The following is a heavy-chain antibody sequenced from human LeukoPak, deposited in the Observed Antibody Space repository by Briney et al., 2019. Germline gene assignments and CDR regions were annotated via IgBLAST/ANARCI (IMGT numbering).Heavy chain of an antibody. V-gene: IGHV4-59*08. D-gene: IGHD3-22*01. CDR1: GGSISSYY. Sequence: KPSENLSPTCTVSGGSISSYYWSWIRQPPGNGPEWIGYIYYSGSTNYNPSLKSRVTISVDTSKNQFSLKLSSVTAADTAVYYCARQQDSSGYCDYWGQGTLVTVSS. CDR3: ARQQDSSGYCDY. J-gene: IGHJ4*02. CDR2: IYYSGST.